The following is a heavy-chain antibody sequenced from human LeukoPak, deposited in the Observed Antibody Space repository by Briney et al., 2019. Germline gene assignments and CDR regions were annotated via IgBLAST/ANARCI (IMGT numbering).Heavy chain of an antibody. V-gene: IGHV3-23*01. J-gene: IGHJ4*02. CDR2: ISGSGDST. Sequence: PGGSLRLSCAASGFTFSSYAMSWVRQAPGKGLEWVSAISGSGDSTYYADSVKGRFTISRDNSRNTLYLQMNSLRAEDTAVYYCARGGGSSWPQDYRGQGTLVTVSS. D-gene: IGHD6-13*01. CDR3: ARGGGSSWPQDY. CDR1: GFTFSSYA.